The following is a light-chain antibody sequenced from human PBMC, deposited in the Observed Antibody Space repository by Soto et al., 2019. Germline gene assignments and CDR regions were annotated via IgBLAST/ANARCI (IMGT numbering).Light chain of an antibody. CDR1: QYINTR. V-gene: IGKV3-11*01. J-gene: IGKJ1*01. CDR3: HQRQSWPRT. CDR2: QTS. Sequence: EIVFTQSPATPSSFPGDRVSLSCRASQYINTRLAWYQHRPGQAPRLLIYQTSIRAAGIPARFSASGSGTDFTLTISDVQPEDFALYYCHQRQSWPRTFGQGTKVDI.